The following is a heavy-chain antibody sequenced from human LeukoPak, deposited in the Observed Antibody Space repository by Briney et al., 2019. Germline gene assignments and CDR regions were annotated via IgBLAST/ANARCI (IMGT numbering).Heavy chain of an antibody. CDR3: ARDRVNYFDY. D-gene: IGHD3-10*01. J-gene: IGHJ4*02. Sequence: GGSLRLSCAASGFTFSTYWMNWVRQAPGKGLEWVANINQDGSEKSYVDSVKGRFTISRDNAKKSLYLQMNSLRAEDTAVYYCARDRVNYFDYWGQGTLVTVSS. CDR2: INQDGSEK. V-gene: IGHV3-7*01. CDR1: GFTFSTYW.